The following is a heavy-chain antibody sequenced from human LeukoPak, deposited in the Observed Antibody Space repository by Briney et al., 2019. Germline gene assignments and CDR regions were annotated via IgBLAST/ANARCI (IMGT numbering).Heavy chain of an antibody. V-gene: IGHV5-51*01. CDR2: MYPGDSDT. CDR3: ARQSVGATTSFDY. CDR1: GYSFTSYW. Sequence: GESLKISFKGSGYSFTSYWIGWVRQMPGKGLEWMGIMYPGDSDTRYSPSFQGQVTISADKSISTAYLQWSSLKASDTAMYYCARQSVGATTSFDYWGQGTLVTVSS. J-gene: IGHJ4*02. D-gene: IGHD1-26*01.